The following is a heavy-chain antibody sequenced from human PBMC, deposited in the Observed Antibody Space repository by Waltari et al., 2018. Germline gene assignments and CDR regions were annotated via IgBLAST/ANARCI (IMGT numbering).Heavy chain of an antibody. D-gene: IGHD2-2*01. J-gene: IGHJ6*02. CDR1: GGTFSSYA. Sequence: QVQLVQSGAEVKKPGSSVKVSCKASGGTFSSYAISWVRPAPGQGLEWMGGIIPIFGTANYAQKFQGRVTSTADESTSTAYMELSSLRSEDTAVYYCARDDIVVVPAAPHYYYGMDVWGQGTTVTVSS. CDR3: ARDDIVVVPAAPHYYYGMDV. V-gene: IGHV1-69*01. CDR2: IIPIFGTA.